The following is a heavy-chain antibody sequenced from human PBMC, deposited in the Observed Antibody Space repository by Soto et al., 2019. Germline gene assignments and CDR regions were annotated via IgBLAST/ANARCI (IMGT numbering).Heavy chain of an antibody. D-gene: IGHD3-22*01. CDR2: IYPGDSDT. CDR1: GYNFFSYW. Sequence: GESLKISCKASGYNFFSYWIGGVREMPGKGLEWMGVIYPGDSDTRYSPSFEGQVTMSVDKSNTTAYLQWSSLKASDTAMYYCARHLDSSGYFSFWGQGTRVTVSS. V-gene: IGHV5-51*01. CDR3: ARHLDSSGYFSF. J-gene: IGHJ4*02.